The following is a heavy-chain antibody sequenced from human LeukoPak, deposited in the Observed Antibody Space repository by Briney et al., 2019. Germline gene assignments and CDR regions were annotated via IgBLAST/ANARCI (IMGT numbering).Heavy chain of an antibody. CDR1: GFTFSSYS. CDR2: ISSSSSYI. D-gene: IGHD1-26*01. V-gene: IGHV3-21*01. CDR3: AVPGGSYYGGDAFDI. Sequence: PGGSLRLSCAASGFTFSSYSMNWVRQAPGKGLEWVSSISSSSSYIYYADSVKGRFTISRDNAKNSLYLQMNSLRAEDTAVYYCAVPGGSYYGGDAFDIWGQGTMVTVSS. J-gene: IGHJ3*02.